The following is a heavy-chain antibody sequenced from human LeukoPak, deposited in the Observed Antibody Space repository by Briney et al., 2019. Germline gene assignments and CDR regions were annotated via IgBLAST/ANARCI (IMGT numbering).Heavy chain of an antibody. CDR1: GFTFSNYA. Sequence: PGGSLRLSCAASGFTFSNYALHWVRQAPGKGLEWVAVISYDGSNKYYADSVKGRFTISRDNSENTLYLQTNNLRAEDTAVYYCVLTVVNAFDIWGQGTLVTVSS. V-gene: IGHV3-30-3*01. CDR2: ISYDGSNK. D-gene: IGHD2-21*02. J-gene: IGHJ3*02. CDR3: VLTVVNAFDI.